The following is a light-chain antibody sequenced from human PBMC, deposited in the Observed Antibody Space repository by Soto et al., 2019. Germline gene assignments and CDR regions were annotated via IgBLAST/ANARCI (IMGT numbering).Light chain of an antibody. CDR1: SSDVGYYTF. CDR2: EVS. Sequence: QSALTQPASLSGSPGQSITISCTGTSSDVGYYTFVSWYQQHPGKAPKILLYEVSHRPSVVSNRFSGSKSGTTASLTISGLRPEDESHYCCRPFSTSSTVIFGGGTKLTVL. J-gene: IGLJ2*01. CDR3: RPFSTSSTVI. V-gene: IGLV2-14*03.